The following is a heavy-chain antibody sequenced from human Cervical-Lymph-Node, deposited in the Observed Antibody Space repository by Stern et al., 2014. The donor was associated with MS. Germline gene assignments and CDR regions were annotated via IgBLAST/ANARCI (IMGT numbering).Heavy chain of an antibody. CDR3: ARVRLRLGELSP. V-gene: IGHV4-59*01. J-gene: IGHJ4*02. D-gene: IGHD3-16*02. CDR1: GGSISSYY. CDR2: IYYSGST. Sequence: QLQLQESGPGLVKPSETLSLTCTVSGGSISSYYWSWIRQPPGKGLEWIVFIYYSGSTNYIPSIKSRVTRSVDTSKTQFSLKLSSVTAADTAVYYCARVRLRLGELSPWGQGTLVPVSS.